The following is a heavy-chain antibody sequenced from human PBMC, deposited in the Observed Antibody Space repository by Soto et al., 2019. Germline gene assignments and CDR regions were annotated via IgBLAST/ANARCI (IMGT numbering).Heavy chain of an antibody. V-gene: IGHV1-3*01. CDR2: INAGNGNT. J-gene: IGHJ6*02. D-gene: IGHD4-17*01. CDR3: ARAPALRSPPYYYYYGMDV. CDR1: GYTFTSYA. Sequence: ASVKVSCKASGYTFTSYAMHWVRQAPGQRLEWMGWINAGNGNTKYSQKFQGRVTITRDTSASTAYMELSSLRSEDTAVYYCARAPALRSPPYYYYYGMDVWGQGTTVTVSS.